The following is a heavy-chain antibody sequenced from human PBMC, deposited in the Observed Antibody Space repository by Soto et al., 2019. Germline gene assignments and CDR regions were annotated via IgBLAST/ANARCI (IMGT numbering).Heavy chain of an antibody. CDR2: ISRSGRGSA. CDR1: GFTFDNYV. V-gene: IGHV3-23*01. Sequence: GGSLRLSCAASGFTFDNYVMAWVRQAPGRGLEWVSSISRSGRGSAYYADPVKGRFTISRDNSKNTLSLQMNNLRDDDTAVYYCAKGQYLDRSDYCVANLPFDYWGQGNMVTVSS. CDR3: AKGQYLDRSDYCVANLPFDY. J-gene: IGHJ4*02. D-gene: IGHD3-22*01.